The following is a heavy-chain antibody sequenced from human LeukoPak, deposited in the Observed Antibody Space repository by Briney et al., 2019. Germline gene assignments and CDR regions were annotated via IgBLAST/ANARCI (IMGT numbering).Heavy chain of an antibody. V-gene: IGHV3-66*01. CDR2: IYSGGST. Sequence: PGGSLRLSCAASGFTVSSNYMSWVRQAPGKGLEWVSVIYSGGSTYYADSVKGRFTISRDNSKNTLYLQMNSLRAEDTAVYYCAITLTGAYGDYVRGPFGYWGQGTLVTVSS. J-gene: IGHJ4*02. D-gene: IGHD4-17*01. CDR1: GFTVSSNY. CDR3: AITLTGAYGDYVRGPFGY.